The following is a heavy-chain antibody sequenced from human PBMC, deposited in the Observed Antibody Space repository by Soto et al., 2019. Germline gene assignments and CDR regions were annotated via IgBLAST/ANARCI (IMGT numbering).Heavy chain of an antibody. CDR3: TTGSVEGY. CDR2: IKTKTQGETT. CDR1: GFTISGAW. D-gene: IGHD1-26*01. V-gene: IGHV3-15*07. Sequence: EVQLVESGGGLVKPGGSLRLSCAASGFTISGAWMNWVRQAPGKGLEWVGRIKTKTQGETTDYAAPVKGRFTISRDDSENTLSLHMNSLKIEDTAVYYCTTGSVEGYRGQGTLVTVSS. J-gene: IGHJ4*02.